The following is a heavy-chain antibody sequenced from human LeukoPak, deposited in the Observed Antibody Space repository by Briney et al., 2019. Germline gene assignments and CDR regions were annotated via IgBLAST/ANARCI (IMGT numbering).Heavy chain of an antibody. J-gene: IGHJ4*02. CDR1: GFTFSSYW. CDR2: IKQDGSEK. V-gene: IGHV3-7*01. CDR3: ARDYYDSSGYYHVGYFDY. Sequence: PGGSLRLSCAASGFTFSSYWMSWVRQAPGKGLEWVPNIKQDGSEKYYVDSVKGRFTISRDNAKNSLYLQMNSLRAEDTAVYYCARDYYDSSGYYHVGYFDYWGQGTLVTVSS. D-gene: IGHD3-22*01.